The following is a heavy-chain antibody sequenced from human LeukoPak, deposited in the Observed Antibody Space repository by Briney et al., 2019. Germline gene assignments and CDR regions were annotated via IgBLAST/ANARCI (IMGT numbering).Heavy chain of an antibody. CDR1: GFTLNKYW. CDR2: ITGDGSDI. D-gene: IGHD4-17*01. J-gene: IGHJ5*02. V-gene: IGHV3-74*01. CDR3: ARDAYTTTSNWLDP. Sequence: QPGGSLRHSCEASGFTLNKYWMHWVRQAPGKGLVWVSRITGDGSDIAYADSVKGRFTVSRDDAKNTLFLQMTSLRVEDTAIYYCARDAYTTTSNWLDPWGQGTLVTVSS.